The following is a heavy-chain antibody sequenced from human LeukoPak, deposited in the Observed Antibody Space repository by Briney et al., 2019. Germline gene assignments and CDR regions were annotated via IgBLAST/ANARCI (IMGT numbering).Heavy chain of an antibody. CDR1: GYTLTELS. D-gene: IGHD1-26*01. CDR2: FDPEDGET. V-gene: IGHV1-24*01. Sequence: ASVKVSCKVSGYTLTELSMHWVRQAPGKGLEWMGGFDPEDGETIYAQKFQGRVTMTEDTSTDTAYMELSSLRSEDTAVYYCATGIVGATRDRIDYWGRGTLVTVSS. J-gene: IGHJ4*02. CDR3: ATGIVGATRDRIDY.